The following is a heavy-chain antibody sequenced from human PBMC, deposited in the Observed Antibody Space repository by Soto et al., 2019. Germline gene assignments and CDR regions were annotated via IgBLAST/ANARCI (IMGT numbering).Heavy chain of an antibody. J-gene: IGHJ3*02. CDR2: FCRSGNTI. V-gene: IGHV3-11*01. CDR3: ASSSGCYEADAFAK. CDR1: GFTFGDYE. D-gene: IGHD3-22*01. Sequence: QVQLVESGGGLVQPGGSLRLSCAASGFTFGDYEMSWLRQAAGKGPEWVSFFCRSGNTIYYADFVKGRFSISRDNAENSLYLQMESLRVEDTATYFCASSSGCYEADAFAKWGQGTMVTVSA.